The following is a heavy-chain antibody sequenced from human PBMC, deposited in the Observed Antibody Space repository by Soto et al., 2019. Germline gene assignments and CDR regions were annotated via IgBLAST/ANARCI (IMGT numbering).Heavy chain of an antibody. CDR2: IYYSGST. CDR1: GGSIISYY. Sequence: ASETQSLTCTVSGGSIISYYGSWIRQPPGKGLEWIGYIYYSGSTNYNPSLKSRVTISVDTSKNQFSLKLSSVTAADTAVYYCARQHSSSWYSDYYYYYGMDVWGQGTTVTVSS. V-gene: IGHV4-59*01. J-gene: IGHJ6*02. D-gene: IGHD6-13*01. CDR3: ARQHSSSWYSDYYYYYGMDV.